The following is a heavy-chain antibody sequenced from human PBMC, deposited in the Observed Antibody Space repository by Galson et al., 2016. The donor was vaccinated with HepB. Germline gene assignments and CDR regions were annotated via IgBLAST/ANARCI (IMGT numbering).Heavy chain of an antibody. D-gene: IGHD2-8*02. CDR2: INPRDSDT. J-gene: IGHJ6*02. Sequence: QSGAEVKKPGESLKISCKGSGYIFSDFWIGWVRQKPGKGLEWMGVINPRDSDTRYSPSFQGQVTISVDKSFNTAYLQWNTLKASDTAMYYCARQIVLEEYGYYYYYMNVWGQGTTVTVSS. CDR1: GYIFSDFW. CDR3: ARQIVLEEYGYYYYYMNV. V-gene: IGHV5-51*01.